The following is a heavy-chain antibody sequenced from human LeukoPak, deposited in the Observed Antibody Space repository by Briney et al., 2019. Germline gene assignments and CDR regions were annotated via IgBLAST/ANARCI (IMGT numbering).Heavy chain of an antibody. CDR2: INHRGST. CDR1: GGSFIGYY. Sequence: SGALSLTCAVYGGSFIGYYWSGIRQPPGKGLEGMGEINHRGSTNYNPALKRRVTISVDTSKHQFSLKLSSVPAADTAVYYCARDVAGNTFDYWGQGTLVTVSS. D-gene: IGHD5-12*01. J-gene: IGHJ4*02. V-gene: IGHV4-34*01. CDR3: ARDVAGNTFDY.